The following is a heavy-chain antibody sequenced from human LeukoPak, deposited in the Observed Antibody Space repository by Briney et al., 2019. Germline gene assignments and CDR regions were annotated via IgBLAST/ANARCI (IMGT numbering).Heavy chain of an antibody. D-gene: IGHD2-2*01. J-gene: IGHJ4*02. CDR2: ISSSGSTI. CDR1: GFTFSDYY. V-gene: IGHV3-11*01. CDR3: ARAKVSIYQLQAFDY. Sequence: GGSLRLSCAASGFTFSDYYMSWIRQAPGKGLEWVSYISSSGSTIYHADSVKGRFTISRDNAKNSLYLQMNSLRAEDTAVYYCARAKVSIYQLQAFDYWGQGTLVTVSS.